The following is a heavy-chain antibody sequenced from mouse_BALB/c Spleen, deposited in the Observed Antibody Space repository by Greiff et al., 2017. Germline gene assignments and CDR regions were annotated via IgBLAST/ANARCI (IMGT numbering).Heavy chain of an antibody. J-gene: IGHJ4*01. CDR1: GYTFTSYV. Sequence: EVQLQQSGPELVKPGASVKMSCKASGYTFTSYVMHWVKQKPGQGLEWIGYINPYNDGTKYNEKFKGKATLTSDKSSSTAYMELSSLTSEDSAVYYCARYPFMITYAMDYWGQGTSVTVSS. V-gene: IGHV1-14*01. CDR2: INPYNDGT. CDR3: ARYPFMITYAMDY. D-gene: IGHD2-4*01.